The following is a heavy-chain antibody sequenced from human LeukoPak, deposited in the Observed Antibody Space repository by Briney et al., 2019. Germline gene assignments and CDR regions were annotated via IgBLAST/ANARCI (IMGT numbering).Heavy chain of an antibody. D-gene: IGHD3-10*01. J-gene: IGHJ6*03. CDR3: ARGRAPGMVRGNYMDV. CDR1: GFTFSSYS. V-gene: IGHV3-21*01. Sequence: GGSLRLSCAASGFTFSSYSMNWVRQAPGKGLEWVSSISSSSSYIYYADSVKGRFTISRDNAKNSLYLQMNSLRAEDTAVYYCARGRAPGMVRGNYMDVWGKGTTVTVSS. CDR2: ISSSSSYI.